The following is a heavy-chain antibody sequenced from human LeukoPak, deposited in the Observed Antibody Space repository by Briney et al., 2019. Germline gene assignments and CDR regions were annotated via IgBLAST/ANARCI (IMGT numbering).Heavy chain of an antibody. D-gene: IGHD2-2*02. J-gene: IGHJ6*03. CDR3: ARLAQGYCSSTSCYRHYYYYMDA. CDR1: GGSFSGYY. V-gene: IGHV4-34*01. Sequence: SETLSLTCAVYGGSFSGYYWSWIRQPPGKGLEWIGEINHSGSTNYNPSLKSRVTISVDTSKNQFSLKLSSVTAADMAVYYCARLAQGYCSSTSCYRHYYYYMDAWGKGTTVTVSS. CDR2: INHSGST.